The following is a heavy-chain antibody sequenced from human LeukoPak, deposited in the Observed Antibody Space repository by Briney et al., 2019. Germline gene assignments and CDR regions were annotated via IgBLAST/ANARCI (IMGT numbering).Heavy chain of an antibody. CDR3: TRGTYFGYSSSWYYFDY. CDR1: GFTFSGSA. CDR2: IRSKANSYAT. J-gene: IGHJ4*02. D-gene: IGHD6-13*01. V-gene: IGHV3-73*01. Sequence: PGGSLRLSCAASGFTFSGSAMHWVRQASGKGLEWVGRIRSKANSYATAYAASVKGRFTISRDDSKNTAYLQMNSLKTEDTAVYYCTRGTYFGYSSSWYYFDYWGQGTLVTVSS.